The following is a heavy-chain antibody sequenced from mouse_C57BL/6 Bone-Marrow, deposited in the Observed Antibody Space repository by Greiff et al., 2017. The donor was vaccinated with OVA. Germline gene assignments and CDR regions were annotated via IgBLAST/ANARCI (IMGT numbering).Heavy chain of an antibody. D-gene: IGHD4-1*01. CDR3: ARQGNWDLAWFAY. CDR1: GFTFSDYY. CDR2: ISNGGGST. Sequence: EVMLVESGGGLVQPGGSLKLSCAASGFTFSDYYMYWVRQTPEKRLEWVAYISNGGGSTYYPDTVKGRFTISRDNAKNTLYLQMSRLKSEDTAMYYCARQGNWDLAWFAYWGQGTLVTVSA. J-gene: IGHJ3*01. V-gene: IGHV5-12*01.